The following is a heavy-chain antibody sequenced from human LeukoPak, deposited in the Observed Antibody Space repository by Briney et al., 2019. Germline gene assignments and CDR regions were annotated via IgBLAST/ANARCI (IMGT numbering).Heavy chain of an antibody. D-gene: IGHD4-17*01. CDR3: AKEDYGDIYWYFDL. CDR2: ISSSSSYI. J-gene: IGHJ2*01. CDR1: GFTFSSYS. V-gene: IGHV3-21*01. Sequence: GGSLRLSCAASGFTFSSYSMNWVRQAPGKGLEWVSSISSSSSYIYYADSVKGRFTISRDNAKNSLYLQMNSLRAEDTAVYYCAKEDYGDIYWYFDLWGRGTLVTVSS.